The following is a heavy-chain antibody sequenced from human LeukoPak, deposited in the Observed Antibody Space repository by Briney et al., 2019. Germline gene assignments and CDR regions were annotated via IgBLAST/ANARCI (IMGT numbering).Heavy chain of an antibody. CDR3: ARGFGLAAAGADY. J-gene: IGHJ4*02. Sequence: SETLSLTCTVSGGSISSGGYYWNWIRQPPGKGLEWIGYIYHSGSTYYNPSLKSRVTISVDTSKNHFSLKLSSVTAADTAVYYCARGFGLAAAGADYWGQGTLVTVSS. CDR2: IYHSGST. V-gene: IGHV4-30-2*01. CDR1: GGSISSGGYY. D-gene: IGHD6-13*01.